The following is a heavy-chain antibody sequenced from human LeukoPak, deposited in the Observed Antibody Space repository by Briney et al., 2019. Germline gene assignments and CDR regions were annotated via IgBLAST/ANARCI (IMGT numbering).Heavy chain of an antibody. CDR1: GFTFGDYA. V-gene: IGHV3-49*03. D-gene: IGHD3-9*01. CDR3: TRGGILTGYYFDY. CDR2: IRSKAYGGTT. J-gene: IGHJ4*02. Sequence: GGSLRLSCTASGFTFGDYAMSWLRQAPGKGLEWVGFIRSKAYGGTTEYAASVKGRFTISRDDSKSIAYLQMNSLKTEDTAVYYCTRGGILTGYYFDYWGQGTLVTVSS.